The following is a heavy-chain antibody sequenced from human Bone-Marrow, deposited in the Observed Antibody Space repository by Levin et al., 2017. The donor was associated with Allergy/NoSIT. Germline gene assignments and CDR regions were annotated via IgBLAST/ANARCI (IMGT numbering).Heavy chain of an antibody. J-gene: IGHJ4*02. CDR1: GGSFSIYG. CDR3: ARVRSRGSGSPNYFDY. V-gene: IGHV1-69*13. CDR2: IIPVSGTA. D-gene: IGHD3-10*01. Sequence: SVKVSCTSSGGSFSIYGLHWVRQAPGQGLEWMGGIIPVSGTAKYAQNFRDRVTFTADDSTDTAYMQLSSLKSEDTAIYYCARVRSRGSGSPNYFDYWGQGTLVTVSS.